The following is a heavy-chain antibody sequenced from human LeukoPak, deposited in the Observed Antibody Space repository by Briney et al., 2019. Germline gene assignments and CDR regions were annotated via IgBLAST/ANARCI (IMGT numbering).Heavy chain of an antibody. Sequence: ASVKVSCKASGYTFTGYYMHWVRQAPGQGLEWMGRINPNNGGTNYAQKLQGRVTMTRDTSISTAYMELSRLRSDDTAVYYCASLYFWSGYYAYWGQGTLVTVSS. J-gene: IGHJ4*02. CDR3: ASLYFWSGYYAY. CDR2: INPNNGGT. D-gene: IGHD3-3*01. V-gene: IGHV1-2*06. CDR1: GYTFTGYY.